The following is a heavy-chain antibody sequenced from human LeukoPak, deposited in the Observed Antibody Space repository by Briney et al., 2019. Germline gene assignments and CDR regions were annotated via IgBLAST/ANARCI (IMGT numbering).Heavy chain of an antibody. V-gene: IGHV1-2*02. D-gene: IGHD2-21*02. CDR1: GYTFATYF. J-gene: IGHJ4*02. CDR3: ARPTYCGSDCYFNFDY. CDR2: INPNSGVT. Sequence: ASVTVSYKTSGYTFATYFMHWVRQAPGQGLEWMGYINPNSGVTNYAQKFRGRVTMTWDTSISTAYIELSGLTSDDTAIYYCARPTYCGSDCYFNFDYWGQGTLVTVSS.